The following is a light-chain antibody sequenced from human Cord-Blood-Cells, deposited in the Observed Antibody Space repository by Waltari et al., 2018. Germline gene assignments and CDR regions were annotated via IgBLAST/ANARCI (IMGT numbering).Light chain of an antibody. Sequence: DIVMTQSPLSLPVTPGEPASISCRSSQSLLHSNGYNYLDWYLQKPGQSPQLLIYLGSNRASGVPDRLSGNGSGTDFTLKISRVEAEDVGVYYCMQALQTLFGGGTKVEIK. CDR3: MQALQTL. V-gene: IGKV2-28*01. CDR1: QSLLHSNGYNY. CDR2: LGS. J-gene: IGKJ4*01.